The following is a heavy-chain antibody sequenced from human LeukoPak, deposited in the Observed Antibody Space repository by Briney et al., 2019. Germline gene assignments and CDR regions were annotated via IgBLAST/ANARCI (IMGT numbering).Heavy chain of an antibody. D-gene: IGHD2-2*01. V-gene: IGHV3-23*01. CDR2: IFPSGGEI. J-gene: IGHJ4*02. CDR1: GFTFSTFA. CDR3: AKESLRVVPSATFDY. Sequence: GGSLRLSCAASGFTFSTFAMIWVRQPPGKGLEWVSSIFPSGGEIHYADSVKGRFTISRDNSKNTLYLQMHSLRAEDMAVYYCAKESLRVVPSATFDYWGQGTLVTVSS.